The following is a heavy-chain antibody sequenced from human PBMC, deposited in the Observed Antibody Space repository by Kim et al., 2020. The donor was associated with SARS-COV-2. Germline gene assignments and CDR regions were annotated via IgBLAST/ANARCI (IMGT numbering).Heavy chain of an antibody. CDR3: ARDLMGAAGWFDP. V-gene: IGHV4-61*01. D-gene: IGHD1-26*01. J-gene: IGHJ5*02. Sequence: SETLSLTCTVSGGSVSSGSYQWSWIRQPPGKGLEWIGYIYYSGSTNYNPSLKSRVTISVDTSKNQFSLKLSSVTAADTAVYYCARDLMGAAGWFDPWGQGTLVTVSS. CDR2: IYYSGST. CDR1: GGSVSSGSYQ.